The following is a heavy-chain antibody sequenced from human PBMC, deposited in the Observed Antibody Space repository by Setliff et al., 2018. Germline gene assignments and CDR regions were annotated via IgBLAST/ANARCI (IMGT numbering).Heavy chain of an antibody. CDR3: ARTGTYRYFDS. J-gene: IGHJ4*02. Sequence: SETLSLTCAVYSGSFSGYYWSWIRQPPGKGLEWIGEINHSGNTNYNPSLKSRVTISVDTSKNQISLKLRSVTAADTAVYYCARTGTYRYFDSWGQGTLVTVSS. V-gene: IGHV4-34*01. D-gene: IGHD1-1*01. CDR1: SGSFSGYY. CDR2: INHSGNT.